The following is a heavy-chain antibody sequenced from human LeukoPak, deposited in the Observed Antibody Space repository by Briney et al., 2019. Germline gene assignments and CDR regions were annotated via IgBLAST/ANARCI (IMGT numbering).Heavy chain of an antibody. D-gene: IGHD5-12*01. J-gene: IGHJ3*02. CDR1: AGSISSYY. Sequence: KPSQTLSLTCTVSAGSISSYYWGWIRRPPGKGLEWIGYIYFSGSTNYNPSLKSRVTISVDTSKNQFSLKLSSVTAADTAVYYCAREGSGYDGAFDIWGQGTMVTVSS. V-gene: IGHV4-59*01. CDR2: IYFSGST. CDR3: AREGSGYDGAFDI.